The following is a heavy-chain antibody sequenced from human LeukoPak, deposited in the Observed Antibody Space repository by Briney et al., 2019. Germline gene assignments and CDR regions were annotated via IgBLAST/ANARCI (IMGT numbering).Heavy chain of an antibody. CDR1: GGTFSSYA. Sequence: ASVKVSCKASGGTFSSYAISWVRQAPGQGLEWMGGIIPIFGTANYAQKFQGRVTITADESTSTAYMELSSLRSEDTPVYYCARNLRSSSWYYFDYWGQGTLVTVSS. D-gene: IGHD6-13*01. CDR3: ARNLRSSSWYYFDY. J-gene: IGHJ4*02. CDR2: IIPIFGTA. V-gene: IGHV1-69*13.